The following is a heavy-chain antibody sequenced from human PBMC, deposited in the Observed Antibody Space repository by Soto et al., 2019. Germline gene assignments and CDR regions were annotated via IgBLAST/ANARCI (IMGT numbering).Heavy chain of an antibody. CDR1: GGSCSGYY. J-gene: IGHJ4*02. V-gene: IGHV4-34*01. CDR2: IHHSGST. CDR3: TRGGDPYKTGH. D-gene: IGHD3-9*01. Sequence: SETLSLTCAVYGGSCSGYYWTWIRQPPGTGLEWIGDIHHSGSTNYNPSLKGRVTMSVDTSKNQFSLKLTSVNTADTAIYYCTRGGDPYKTGHWGQGTLVTVSS.